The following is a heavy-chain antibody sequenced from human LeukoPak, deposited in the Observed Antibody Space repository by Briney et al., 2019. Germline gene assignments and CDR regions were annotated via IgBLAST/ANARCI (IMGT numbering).Heavy chain of an antibody. CDR1: GFIFSTYW. J-gene: IGHJ4*02. CDR2: IKQDGSEI. Sequence: GGSLRLSCAASGFIFSTYWLSWVRQAPGKGLEWVANIKQDGSEIYYVDPVKGRFTISRDNAKNSLYLQMNSLRAEDTAVYYCVREGTTVALFDYWGQGSLVTVSS. D-gene: IGHD6-19*01. V-gene: IGHV3-7*01. CDR3: VREGTTVALFDY.